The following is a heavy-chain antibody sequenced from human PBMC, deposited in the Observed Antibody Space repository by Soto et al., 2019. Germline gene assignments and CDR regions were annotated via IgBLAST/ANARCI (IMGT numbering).Heavy chain of an antibody. Sequence: ASVKVSCKASGYTFTSYDINWVRQATGQGLEWMGWMNPNSGNTGYAQKIQGRVTMTRNTSISTTYMKLSSLRSEDTAVYYCARLDGYNSLDYWGQGTLVTVSS. V-gene: IGHV1-8*01. J-gene: IGHJ4*02. CDR2: MNPNSGNT. CDR1: GYTFTSYD. D-gene: IGHD5-12*01. CDR3: ARLDGYNSLDY.